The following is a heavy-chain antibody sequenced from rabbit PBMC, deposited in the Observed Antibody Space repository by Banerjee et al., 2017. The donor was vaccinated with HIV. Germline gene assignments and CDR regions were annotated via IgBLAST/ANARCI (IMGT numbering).Heavy chain of an antibody. D-gene: IGHD4-1*01. CDR1: GVSFSNNHY. V-gene: IGHV1S40*01. CDR3: ARDRGYYSSGWGGDWLDL. Sequence: QSLEESGGDLVKPGASLTLTCTASGVSFSNNHYMCWVRQAPGKGLEWIACIEGGSSAFSYFASWAKGRFTISKTSSTTVTLQMTSLTAADTGTYFCARDRGYYSSGWGGDWLDLWGPGTLVTVS. J-gene: IGHJ5*01. CDR2: IEGGSSAFS.